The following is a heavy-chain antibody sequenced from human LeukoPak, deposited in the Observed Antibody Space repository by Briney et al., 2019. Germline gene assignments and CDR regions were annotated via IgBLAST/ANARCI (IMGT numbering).Heavy chain of an antibody. Sequence: PSETLSLTCTVSGGSISSYYWSWIRQPPGKGLEWITYIYYSGSTNYNPSLKSRVTISVDTSKNQFSLKLSSVTAADTAVYYCARVERVFGYDFWSGYYEWFDPWGQGTLVTVSS. D-gene: IGHD3-3*01. CDR3: ARVERVFGYDFWSGYYEWFDP. V-gene: IGHV4-59*01. J-gene: IGHJ5*02. CDR1: GGSISSYY. CDR2: IYYSGST.